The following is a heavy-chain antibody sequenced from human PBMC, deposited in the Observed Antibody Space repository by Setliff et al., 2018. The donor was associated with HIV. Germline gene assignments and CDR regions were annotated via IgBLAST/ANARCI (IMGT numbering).Heavy chain of an antibody. Sequence: VASVKVSCKASGYTFTSYGISWVRQAPGQGLQWMGWISAYNGNTNYAQKLQGRATMTTEKSTSTAYMELRSLRSDDTAVYYCARDRVGLWFGELRAFDYWGQGTLVTVSS. V-gene: IGHV1-18*01. CDR2: ISAYNGNT. CDR3: ARDRVGLWFGELRAFDY. CDR1: GYTFTSYG. D-gene: IGHD3-10*01. J-gene: IGHJ4*02.